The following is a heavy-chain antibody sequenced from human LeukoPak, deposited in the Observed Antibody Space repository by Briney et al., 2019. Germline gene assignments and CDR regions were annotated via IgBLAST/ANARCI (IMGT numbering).Heavy chain of an antibody. J-gene: IGHJ4*02. CDR2: IYTSGST. D-gene: IGHD5-24*01. V-gene: IGHV4-61*02. CDR1: GDSISSGSYY. Sequence: PSQTLSLTCTVSGDSISSGSYYWSWIRQPAGKGLEWIGRIYTSGSTNYNPSLKSRVTISVDTSKNQFSLKLSSVTAADTAMYYCARGRVEMATIDFDYWGQGTLVTVPS. CDR3: ARGRVEMATIDFDY.